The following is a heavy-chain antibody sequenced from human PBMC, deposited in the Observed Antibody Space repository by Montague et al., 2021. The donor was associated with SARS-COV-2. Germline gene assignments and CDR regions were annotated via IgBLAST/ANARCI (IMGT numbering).Heavy chain of an antibody. Sequence: SETLSLTCTVSGGSFNYYHWHWLRQSAGKGLEWIGRIYSSGKTNSNPSLESRVIMSVDSSQNQFSLKLNSVTAADTAVYYCARGDHTTTASCYFFDSWGQGALVTVSS. V-gene: IGHV4-4*07. CDR3: ARGDHTTTASCYFFDS. CDR1: GGSFNYYH. J-gene: IGHJ4*02. D-gene: IGHD2-2*01. CDR2: IYSSGKT.